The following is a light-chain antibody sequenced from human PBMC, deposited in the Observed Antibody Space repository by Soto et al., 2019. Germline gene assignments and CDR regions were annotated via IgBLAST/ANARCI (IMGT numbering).Light chain of an antibody. CDR1: SSDVGGFNY. CDR2: EVS. J-gene: IGLJ1*01. V-gene: IGLV2-8*01. Sequence: QSALTQPPSASGSPGQSVTISCTGTSSDVGGFNYVSWYQQHPGKAPKLVNYEVSKRPSGVPDRFSGSKSGNTASLTVSGLQAEDEADYYCSSYAGSNNYVFGTGTKLTVL. CDR3: SSYAGSNNYV.